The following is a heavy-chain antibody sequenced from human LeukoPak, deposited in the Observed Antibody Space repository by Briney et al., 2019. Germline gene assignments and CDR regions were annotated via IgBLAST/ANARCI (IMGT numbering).Heavy chain of an antibody. V-gene: IGHV4-59*01. CDR3: ARSRVWSDYWGYFDF. D-gene: IGHD3-3*01. CDR1: GGSIKSYY. J-gene: IGHJ4*02. CDR2: VYHSGST. Sequence: SETLSLTCTVSGGSIKSYYWSWIRQPPGRGLEWIGYVYHSGSTNYNPSLQSRVIISVDTSKNQVSLKLNSVTTADTAVYYCARSRVWSDYWGYFDFWGQGTLVTVSS.